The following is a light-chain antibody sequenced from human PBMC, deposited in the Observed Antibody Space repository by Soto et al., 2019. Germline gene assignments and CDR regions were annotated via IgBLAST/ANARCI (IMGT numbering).Light chain of an antibody. J-gene: IGKJ1*01. Sequence: DIQMTQSPSSLSASVGDRVTITCRASQSISSNLNWYQQKPGKAPKLLIYTAASLQSGVPSRFSGSGSGTDFTFIIASLQLEDFATYYCQQSNSLPPTFGQGTKVDIK. CDR2: TAA. V-gene: IGKV1-39*01. CDR3: QQSNSLPPT. CDR1: QSISSN.